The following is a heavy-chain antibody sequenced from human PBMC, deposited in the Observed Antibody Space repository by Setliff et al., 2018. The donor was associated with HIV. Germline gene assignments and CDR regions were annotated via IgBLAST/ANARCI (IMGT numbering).Heavy chain of an antibody. J-gene: IGHJ6*03. V-gene: IGHV1-46*01. CDR2: ISPSGGST. CDR1: GYTFTNYY. CDR3: ARDAFDYTAYYYSYMDV. Sequence: ASVKVSCKASGYTFTNYYIHWVRQAPGQGLEWMGIISPSGGSTTYAQKFQGRVTMTRDTSTSTVYMELSSLRSEDTAVYYCARDAFDYTAYYYSYMDVWGKGTTVTVSS. D-gene: IGHD4-4*01.